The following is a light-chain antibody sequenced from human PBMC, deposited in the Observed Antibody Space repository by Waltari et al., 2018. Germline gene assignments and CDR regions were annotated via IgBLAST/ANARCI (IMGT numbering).Light chain of an antibody. V-gene: IGLV2-14*01. J-gene: IGLJ1*01. CDR3: SSYTSSSTYV. CDR2: DVS. CDR1: SSDGGGYNY. Sequence: QSALTQPASVSGSPGQSITISCTGTSSDGGGYNYFSWYQQHPGKAPKLMIYDVSNRPSGISIRCSGSKSGNTASLTISGPQAEDEADYYCSSYTSSSTYVFGTGTKVTVL.